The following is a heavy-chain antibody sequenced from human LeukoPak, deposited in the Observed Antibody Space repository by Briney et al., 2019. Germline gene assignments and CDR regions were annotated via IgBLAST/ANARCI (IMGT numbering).Heavy chain of an antibody. J-gene: IGHJ6*03. V-gene: IGHV1-69*05. CDR3: ARGWHDADPPASDNYMDV. CDR2: IIPIFGTA. CDR1: GGTFSSYA. D-gene: IGHD1-1*01. Sequence: SVKVSCKASGGTFSSYAISWVRQAPGQGLEWMGRIIPIFGTANYAQKFQGRVTITTDESTSTAYMGLSSLRSEDTTVYYSARGWHDADPPASDNYMDVWGKGSTVTVSS.